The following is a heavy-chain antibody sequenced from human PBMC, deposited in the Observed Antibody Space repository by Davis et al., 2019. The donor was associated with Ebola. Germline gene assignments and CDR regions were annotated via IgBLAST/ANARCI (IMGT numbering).Heavy chain of an antibody. Sequence: GESLKISCAASGFTFSSYEMNWVRQAPGKGLEWVSSISSSSSYIYYADPVKGRFTLSRDNAKNSLYLQMNSLRAEDTAVYYCARVGFGEFDYWGQGTLVTVSS. CDR1: GFTFSSYE. D-gene: IGHD3-10*01. CDR2: ISSSSSYI. J-gene: IGHJ4*02. CDR3: ARVGFGEFDY. V-gene: IGHV3-21*01.